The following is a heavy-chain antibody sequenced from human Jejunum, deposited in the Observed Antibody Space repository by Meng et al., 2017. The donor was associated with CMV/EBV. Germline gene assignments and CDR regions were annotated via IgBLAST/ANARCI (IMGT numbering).Heavy chain of an antibody. D-gene: IGHD1-26*01. J-gene: IGHJ3*02. CDR1: GFTVSTDY. CDR2: IYIGSST. CDR3: ARFSIVGRTNAFDI. Sequence: SGFTVSTDYMSLVRQAPGKGLEWVSSIYIGSSTDYADSVKGRFTISRDNPKNTLILQMNNLRVEDTALYYCARFSIVGRTNAFDIWGHGTMVTVSS. V-gene: IGHV3-53*01.